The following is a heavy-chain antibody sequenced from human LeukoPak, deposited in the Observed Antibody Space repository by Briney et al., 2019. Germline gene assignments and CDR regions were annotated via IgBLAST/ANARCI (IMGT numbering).Heavy chain of an antibody. J-gene: IGHJ4*02. D-gene: IGHD5-24*01. Sequence: PSETLSLTCTVSGGSISSSSYYWGWIRQPPGKGLEWIGSIYYSGSTYYNPSLKSRVTIPVDTSKNQFSLKLSSVTAADTAVYYCASGRDGYNYFDYWGQGTLVTVSS. CDR2: IYYSGST. CDR1: GGSISSSSYY. V-gene: IGHV4-39*07. CDR3: ASGRDGYNYFDY.